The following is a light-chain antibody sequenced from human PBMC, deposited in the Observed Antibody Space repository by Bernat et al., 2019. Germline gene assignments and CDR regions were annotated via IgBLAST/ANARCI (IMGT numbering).Light chain of an antibody. V-gene: IGKV3-11*01. J-gene: IGKJ4*01. CDR1: QSVSSY. CDR3: QQRSNWPLT. CDR2: DTS. Sequence: EIVLTQSPVTLSLSPGERATLSCRASQSVSSYLAWYQQKPGQAPRLLIYDTSNRATGIPARFSGSRSVTDFTLTISSLEPEDFAVYYCQQRSNWPLTFGGGTKVEIK.